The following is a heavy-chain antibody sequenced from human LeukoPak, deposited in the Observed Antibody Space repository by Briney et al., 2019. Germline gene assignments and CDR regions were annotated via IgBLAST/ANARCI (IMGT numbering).Heavy chain of an antibody. CDR2: IYYSGST. Sequence: SETLSLTCTVSGGSISSSSYYWGWIRQPPGKGLEWIGSIYYSGSTYYNPSLKSRVTISVDTSKNQFSLKLSSVTAADTAVYYCARGYCSGGSCYSGFDYWGQGALVTVSS. J-gene: IGHJ4*02. V-gene: IGHV4-39*01. CDR1: GGSISSSSYY. D-gene: IGHD2-15*01. CDR3: ARGYCSGGSCYSGFDY.